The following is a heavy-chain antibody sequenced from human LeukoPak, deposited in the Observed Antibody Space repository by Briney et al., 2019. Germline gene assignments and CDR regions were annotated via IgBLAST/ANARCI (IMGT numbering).Heavy chain of an antibody. J-gene: IGHJ2*01. CDR2: VHYSRST. CDR3: ARDSAPVRYSWYFDP. V-gene: IGHV4-59*11. CDR1: GGSFSNHY. Sequence: PSETLSLTCTVSGGSFSNHYWTWIRQPPGKTMEWIGYVHYSRSTKYNPSLKSRVTISLDTSKNQFALKLSSVSAADTAVYYCARDSAPVRYSWYFDPWGRGTLVTVSS. D-gene: IGHD2-15*01.